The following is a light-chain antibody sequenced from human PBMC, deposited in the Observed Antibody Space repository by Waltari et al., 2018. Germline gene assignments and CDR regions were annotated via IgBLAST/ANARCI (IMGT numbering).Light chain of an antibody. V-gene: IGLV4-69*01. J-gene: IGLJ3*02. CDR3: QTWGTGIRV. CDR1: SGHSSYG. CDR2: VNSHGSH. Sequence: QLVLTQSPSASASLVASVILTCARSSGHSSYGIACHQQQQEKGPGYLMKVNSHGSHTKGDGIPDRFSGSSSGAERYLSISSLQSEDEDDYYCQTWGTGIRVFGGGTKLTVL.